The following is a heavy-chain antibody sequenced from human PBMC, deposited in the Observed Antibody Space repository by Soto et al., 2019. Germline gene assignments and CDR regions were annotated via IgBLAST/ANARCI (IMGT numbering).Heavy chain of an antibody. J-gene: IGHJ4*02. CDR3: ATAPTNFFGSGSHLDY. CDR1: GFTFINYS. Sequence: EVQLVESGGGLVKPGGSLRLSCAASGFTFINYSMNWVRQAPGKGLEWVSSITSRGTYIYYAASVKGRFTISRDNAKNSLFLQINSLRAEDTAVYYCATAPTNFFGSGSHLDYWGQGTLVTVSP. D-gene: IGHD3-10*01. CDR2: ITSRGTYI. V-gene: IGHV3-21*01.